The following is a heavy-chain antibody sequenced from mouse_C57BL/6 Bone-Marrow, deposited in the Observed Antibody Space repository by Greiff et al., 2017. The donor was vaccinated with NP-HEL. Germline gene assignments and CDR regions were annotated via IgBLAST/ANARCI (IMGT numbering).Heavy chain of an antibody. Sequence: EVQGVESGGGLVKPGGSLKLSCAASGFTFSDYGMHWVRQAPEKGLEWVADISSGSSTIYYADTVKGRFTISRDNAKNTLFLQMTSLRSEDTAMYYCARTRDYDYDGDYFDYWGQGTTLTVSS. CDR3: ARTRDYDYDGDYFDY. D-gene: IGHD2-4*01. J-gene: IGHJ2*01. CDR1: GFTFSDYG. CDR2: ISSGSSTI. V-gene: IGHV5-17*01.